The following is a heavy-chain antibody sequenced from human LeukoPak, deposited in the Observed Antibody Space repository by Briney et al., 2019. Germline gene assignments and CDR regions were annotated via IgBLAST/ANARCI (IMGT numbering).Heavy chain of an antibody. J-gene: IGHJ6*02. CDR3: ARELGGHPSLYDYHAYYYYGMDV. CDR2: ISYDGSNK. CDR1: GFTFGSYA. Sequence: PGGSLRLSCAASGFTFGSYAMHWVRQAPGKGLEWVAVISYDGSNKYYADSVKGRFTISRDNSKNTLYLQMNSLRAEDTAVYYCARELGGHPSLYDYHAYYYYGMDVWGQGTTVTVSS. V-gene: IGHV3-30-3*01. D-gene: IGHD3-16*01.